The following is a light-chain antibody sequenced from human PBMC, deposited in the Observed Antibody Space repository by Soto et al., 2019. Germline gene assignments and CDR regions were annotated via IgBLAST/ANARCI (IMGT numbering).Light chain of an antibody. Sequence: DIQMTQSPSTLSASVGDRVTITCRASQSISSWLAWYQQKPGKAPKLLIYGVSSLESGVPSRFSGSGSGTEFTLTISSLQPDDFAIYYCQQYNSFSITFGHGTRLEI. V-gene: IGKV1-5*01. CDR1: QSISSW. J-gene: IGKJ5*01. CDR3: QQYNSFSIT. CDR2: GVS.